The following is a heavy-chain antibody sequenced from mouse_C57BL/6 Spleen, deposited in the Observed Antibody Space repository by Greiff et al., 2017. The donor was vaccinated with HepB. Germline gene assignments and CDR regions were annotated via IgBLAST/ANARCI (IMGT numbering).Heavy chain of an antibody. CDR2: INPNNGGT. CDR3: ARLLVGYDLYYFDY. CDR1: GYTFTDYN. D-gene: IGHD1-1*02. Sequence: VQLQQSGPELVKPGASVKIPCKASGYTFTDYNMDWVKQSHGKSLEWIGDINPNNGGTIYNQKFKGKATLTVDKSSSTAYMELRSLTSEDTAVYYCARLLVGYDLYYFDYWGQGTTLTVSS. J-gene: IGHJ2*01. V-gene: IGHV1-18*01.